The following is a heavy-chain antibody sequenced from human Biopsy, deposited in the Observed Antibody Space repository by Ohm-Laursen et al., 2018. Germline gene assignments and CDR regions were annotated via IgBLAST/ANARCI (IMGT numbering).Heavy chain of an antibody. Sequence: SDTLSLTCIVSGDSVTKYYWSWIRQPPGKGLEWIGHIYCSVMTNYNPSLQSRVSISVDTSRNQVSLTLSSVTAADTAVYYCARDSGILNYGNFKYYHYYGMDVWGQGTKVTVSS. CDR1: GDSVTKYY. V-gene: IGHV4-59*02. CDR2: IYCSVMT. D-gene: IGHD4-11*01. CDR3: ARDSGILNYGNFKYYHYYGMDV. J-gene: IGHJ6*02.